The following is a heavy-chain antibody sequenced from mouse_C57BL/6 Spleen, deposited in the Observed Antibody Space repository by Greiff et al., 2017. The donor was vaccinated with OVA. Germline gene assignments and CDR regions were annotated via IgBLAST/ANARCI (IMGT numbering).Heavy chain of an antibody. CDR1: GYTFTSSW. Sequence: QVQLQQSGAELVRPGSSVKLSCKASGYTFTSSWMHWVKQRPIHGLEWIGNIDPSDSDTNYNQKFKDTATLTVDKSSSTAYMQLSSLTSEDSAVYYCSRSWGDYVGVYFDYWGQGTTLTVSS. D-gene: IGHD2-13*01. CDR2: IDPSDSDT. J-gene: IGHJ2*01. V-gene: IGHV1-52*01. CDR3: SRSWGDYVGVYFDY.